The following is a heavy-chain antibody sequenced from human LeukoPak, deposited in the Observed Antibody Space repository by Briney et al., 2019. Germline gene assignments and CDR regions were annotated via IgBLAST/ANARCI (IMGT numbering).Heavy chain of an antibody. Sequence: SETLSLTCAVYGGSFSGYYWSWIRQPPGKGLEWIGEINHSGSTNYNPSLKSRVTISVDTSKNQFSLKLSSVTAADTAVYYCARGPVTTFCDYWGQGTLVTVSS. CDR1: GGSFSGYY. CDR2: INHSGST. CDR3: ARGPVTTFCDY. D-gene: IGHD4-17*01. J-gene: IGHJ4*02. V-gene: IGHV4-34*01.